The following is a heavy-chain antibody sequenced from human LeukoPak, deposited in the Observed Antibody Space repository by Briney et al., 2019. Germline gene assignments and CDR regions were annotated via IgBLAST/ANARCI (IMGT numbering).Heavy chain of an antibody. CDR1: GYTFTDFH. D-gene: IGHD1-26*01. Sequence: ASVKVSCKASGYTFTDFHIHWVRQAPGQGLEWMGWINPNSGGTDFAQNFQGRVTMTRDTSISTAYMELSGLRSDDTAVYYCARGSSLSGSGKPLDIWGQGTVVTVSS. CDR2: INPNSGGT. CDR3: ARGSSLSGSGKPLDI. V-gene: IGHV1-2*02. J-gene: IGHJ3*02.